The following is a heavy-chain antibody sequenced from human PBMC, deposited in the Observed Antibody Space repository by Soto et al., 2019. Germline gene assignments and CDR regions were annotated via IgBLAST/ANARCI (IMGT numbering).Heavy chain of an antibody. D-gene: IGHD3-22*01. CDR2: ISYDGSNK. CDR3: ARGSGDYDSSGHDGAAFEI. V-gene: IGHV3-30-3*01. Sequence: PGGSLRLSCAASGFTFSGYAMHWVRQAPGKGLDWVAVISYDGSNKYYADSVKGRFTISRDNSKNTLYLQMNSLRAEDTAVYYCARGSGDYDSSGHDGAAFEIWGKGTMVTV. CDR1: GFTFSGYA. J-gene: IGHJ3*02.